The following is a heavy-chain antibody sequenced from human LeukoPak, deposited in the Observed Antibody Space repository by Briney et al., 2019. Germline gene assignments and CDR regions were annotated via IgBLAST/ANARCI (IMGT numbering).Heavy chain of an antibody. D-gene: IGHD1-26*01. Sequence: PGGSLRLSCAASGFTFSSYSMSWVRQAPGKGLEWVSYISSSSSTIYYADSVKGRFTISRDNAKNSLYLQMNSLRAEDTAVYYCARESLGELRGAFDIWGQGTMVTVSS. CDR2: ISSSSSTI. J-gene: IGHJ3*02. CDR3: ARESLGELRGAFDI. V-gene: IGHV3-48*01. CDR1: GFTFSSYS.